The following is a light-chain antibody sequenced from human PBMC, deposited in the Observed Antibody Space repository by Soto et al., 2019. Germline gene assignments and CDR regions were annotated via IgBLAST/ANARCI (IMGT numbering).Light chain of an antibody. J-gene: IGKJ5*01. V-gene: IGKV1-39*01. CDR1: PSISNN. CDR2: AAS. Sequence: DIQMTQSPSSLSASVGDRVTITCRASPSISNNLNWYQQKPGKAPKLLIYAASSLQSGVPSRFSATGSGTDFTLTISSLQLEDFATYYCQQSYRTPITFGQGTRLEI. CDR3: QQSYRTPIT.